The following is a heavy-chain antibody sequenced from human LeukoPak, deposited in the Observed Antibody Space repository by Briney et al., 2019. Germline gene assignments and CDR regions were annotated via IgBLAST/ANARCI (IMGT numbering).Heavy chain of an antibody. CDR1: GGSISSGGYS. D-gene: IGHD3-3*01. V-gene: IGHV4-30-2*01. J-gene: IGHJ6*02. Sequence: PSETLSLTCAVSGGSISSGGYSWSWIRQPPGKGLEWIGHIYHSGSTDYNPSLKSRVTISVDRSKNQFSLKLSSVTAADTAVYYCASGFLEWLGPNYYNYYGMDVWGQGTTVTVSS. CDR2: IYHSGST. CDR3: ASGFLEWLGPNYYNYYGMDV.